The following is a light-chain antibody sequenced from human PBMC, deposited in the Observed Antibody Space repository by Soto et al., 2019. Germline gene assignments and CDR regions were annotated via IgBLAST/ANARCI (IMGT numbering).Light chain of an antibody. V-gene: IGLV2-14*01. J-gene: IGLJ2*01. CDR1: SSDGGGYNY. Sequence: QSVLTQPASVSGSPGQSITISCTGTSSDGGGYNYVSWYQQHPGKAPKLMIYEVSNRPSGVANRVSGSKSGNTASLTISGLQAEDEAEYYCTSKTSSTYVVFGGGTKVTVL. CDR2: EVS. CDR3: TSKTSSTYVV.